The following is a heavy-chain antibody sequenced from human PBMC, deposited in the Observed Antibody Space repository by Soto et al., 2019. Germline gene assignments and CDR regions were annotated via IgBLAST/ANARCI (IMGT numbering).Heavy chain of an antibody. CDR3: ARTVAVGVITTGNDAFAI. V-gene: IGHV4-28*01. Sequence: SETLSLTCAVSGYSISSSNWRGWIRQPPGKGLEWIGYIYYSGSTYYNPSLKSRVTMSVDTSKNQFSLKLSSVTAVDTAVYYCARTVAVGVITTGNDAFAIWGQGTMVTVSS. D-gene: IGHD3-22*01. J-gene: IGHJ3*02. CDR1: GYSISSSNW. CDR2: IYYSGST.